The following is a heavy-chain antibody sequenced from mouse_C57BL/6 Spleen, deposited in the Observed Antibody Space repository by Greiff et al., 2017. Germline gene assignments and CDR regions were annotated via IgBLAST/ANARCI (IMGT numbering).Heavy chain of an antibody. CDR3: ASPNWDVYYYAMDY. CDR1: GFTFSDYG. V-gene: IGHV5-17*01. J-gene: IGHJ4*01. D-gene: IGHD4-1*01. Sequence: EVQLQESGGGLVKPGGSLKLSCAASGFTFSDYGMHWVRQAPEKGLEWVAYISSGSSTIYYADTVKGRFTISRDNAKNTLFLQMTSLRSEDTAMYYCASPNWDVYYYAMDYWGQGTSVTVSS. CDR2: ISSGSSTI.